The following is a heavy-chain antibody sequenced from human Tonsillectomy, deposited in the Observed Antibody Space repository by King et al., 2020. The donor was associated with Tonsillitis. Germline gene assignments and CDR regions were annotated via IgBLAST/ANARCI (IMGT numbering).Heavy chain of an antibody. CDR3: ANGGGIFGVVIIGAFDY. Sequence: VQLVESGGGVVQPGESLRLSCAASGFTFRNYGMHWVRQVPGKGLEWVAFIRSDGSNKYYADSVKGRFTISRDNSKNTLYLQMNSLRAEDTAVYYCANGGGIFGVVIIGAFDYWGQGTLVTVSS. CDR1: GFTFRNYG. V-gene: IGHV3-30*02. D-gene: IGHD3-3*01. CDR2: IRSDGSNK. J-gene: IGHJ4*02.